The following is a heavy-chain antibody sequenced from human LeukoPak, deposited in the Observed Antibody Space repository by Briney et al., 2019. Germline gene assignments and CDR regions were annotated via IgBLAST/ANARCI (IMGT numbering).Heavy chain of an antibody. V-gene: IGHV4-38-2*02. CDR2: IYHSGTT. J-gene: IGHJ4*02. CDR1: GYSISSGYY. D-gene: IGHD3-10*01. CDR3: ARLFGEWSAIDY. Sequence: SETLSLTCTVSGYSISSGYYWGWIRQPPGKGLEWIGGIYHSGTTYSHPSLKSRVILSVDTSKNQFSLKLSSVTAADTAVYYCARLFGEWSAIDYWGQGTLVTVSS.